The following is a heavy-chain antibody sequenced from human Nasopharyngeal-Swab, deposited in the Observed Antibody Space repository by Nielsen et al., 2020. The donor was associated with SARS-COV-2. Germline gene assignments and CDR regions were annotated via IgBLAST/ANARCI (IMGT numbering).Heavy chain of an antibody. CDR1: GFTFSSYG. J-gene: IGHJ4*02. CDR3: AKLGGNSDGSYFDY. CDR2: ISYDGSNK. V-gene: IGHV3-30*18. D-gene: IGHD4-23*01. Sequence: GESLQISCAASGFTFSSYGMHWVRQAPGKGLEWVAVISYDGSNKYYADSVKGRFTISRDNSKNTLYLQMNSLRAEDTAVYYCAKLGGNSDGSYFDYWGQGTLVTVSS.